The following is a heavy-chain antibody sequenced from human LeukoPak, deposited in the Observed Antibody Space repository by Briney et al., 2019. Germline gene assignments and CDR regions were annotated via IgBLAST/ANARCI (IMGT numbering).Heavy chain of an antibody. J-gene: IGHJ4*02. D-gene: IGHD5-24*01. Sequence: GGSLRLSCAASGFTFSSYSMNWVRQAPGKGLEWVSSISSSSSYIYYADSVKGRFTISRDNAKNSLYLQMNSLRAEDTAVYYCATSKIDRRDGYKILSYWGQGTLVTVSS. V-gene: IGHV3-21*01. CDR1: GFTFSSYS. CDR2: ISSSSSYI. CDR3: ATSKIDRRDGYKILSY.